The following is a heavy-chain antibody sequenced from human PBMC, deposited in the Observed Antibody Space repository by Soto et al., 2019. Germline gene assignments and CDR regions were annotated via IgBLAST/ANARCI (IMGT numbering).Heavy chain of an antibody. D-gene: IGHD3-9*01. CDR3: ANHLPGYYSGHLLPPFDY. J-gene: IGHJ4*02. CDR1: GFTFSSYA. CDR2: ISGSGGST. Sequence: GGSLRLSCAASGFTFSSYAMSWVRQAPGKGLEWVSAISGSGGSTYYADSVKGRFTISRDNSKNTLYLQMNSLRAEDTAVYYFANHLPGYYSGHLLPPFDYWGQGTLVTVSS. V-gene: IGHV3-23*01.